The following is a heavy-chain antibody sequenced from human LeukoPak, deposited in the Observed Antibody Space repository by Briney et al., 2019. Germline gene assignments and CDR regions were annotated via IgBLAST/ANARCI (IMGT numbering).Heavy chain of an antibody. D-gene: IGHD3-22*01. CDR3: AKVKYYYDSSGQGPFDY. J-gene: IGHJ4*02. CDR2: ISSSSGYM. V-gene: IGHV3-21*04. Sequence: GGSLRLSCAASGFTFSNYTMNWVRQAPGKGLEWVSSISSSSGYMYYTDSVKGRFTISRDNSKNTLYLQMNSLRAEDTAVYYCAKVKYYYDSSGQGPFDYWGQGTLVTVSS. CDR1: GFTFSNYT.